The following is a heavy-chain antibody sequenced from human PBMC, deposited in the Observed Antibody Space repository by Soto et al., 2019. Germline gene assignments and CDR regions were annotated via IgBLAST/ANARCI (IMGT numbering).Heavy chain of an antibody. CDR2: IIPIFGTA. D-gene: IGHD3-3*01. Sequence: AASVKVSCKASGGTFSSYAINWVRQAPGQGLEWMGGIIPIFGTANYAQKLQGRVTITADKSTSTAYMELTSLRSEDTAVYYCARGRFLEWLHLYYYYGMDVWGQGTTVTV. V-gene: IGHV1-69*06. CDR1: GGTFSSYA. CDR3: ARGRFLEWLHLYYYYGMDV. J-gene: IGHJ6*02.